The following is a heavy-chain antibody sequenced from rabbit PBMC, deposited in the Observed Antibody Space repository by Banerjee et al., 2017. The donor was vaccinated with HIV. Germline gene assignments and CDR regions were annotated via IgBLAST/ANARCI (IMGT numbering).Heavy chain of an antibody. CDR2: IWTGSGGGT. J-gene: IGHJ4*01. D-gene: IGHD1-1*01. V-gene: IGHV1S40*01. Sequence: QSLEESGGDLVKPGASLTLTCTASGFSFSSSYDMCWVRQAPGKGLEWIACIWTGSGGGTAYASWAKGRFTISKTSSTTVTLQMTSLTAADTATYSCARYGDSGDYDRGNLWGQGTLVTVS. CDR1: GFSFSSSYD. CDR3: ARYGDSGDYDRGNL.